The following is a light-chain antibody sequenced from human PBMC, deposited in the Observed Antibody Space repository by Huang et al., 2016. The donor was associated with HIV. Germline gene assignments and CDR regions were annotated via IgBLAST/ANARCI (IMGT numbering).Light chain of an antibody. CDR1: QSTSSY. J-gene: IGKJ1*01. CDR2: DAS. Sequence: EIVLTQSPATLSLSPGERATLSRRASQSTSSYLAWYQQNPSQAPRLLIYDASNSATGVPARFSGSGSGTDFTLTISILEPEDVAVDYCQQRSNWPPEGTFGQGTKVEIK. V-gene: IGKV3-11*01. CDR3: QQRSNWPPEGT.